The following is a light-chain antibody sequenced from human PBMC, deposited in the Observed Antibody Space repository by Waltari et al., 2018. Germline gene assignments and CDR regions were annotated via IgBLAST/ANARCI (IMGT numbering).Light chain of an antibody. CDR2: DVS. V-gene: IGKV3-20*01. CDR3: QQYESSPRT. Sequence: EIVLTQSPGTLSLSPGERATLSCRASQSVRSRNLAWYQQKPGQAPRLLSYDVSSRATGIPDRFTGSGSETDYTRTISRLEPEDFAVYYCQQYESSPRTFGQGTKVEIK. CDR1: QSVRSRN. J-gene: IGKJ1*01.